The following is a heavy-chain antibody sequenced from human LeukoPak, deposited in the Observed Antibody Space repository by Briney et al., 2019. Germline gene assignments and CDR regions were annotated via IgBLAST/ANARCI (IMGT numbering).Heavy chain of an antibody. J-gene: IGHJ4*02. D-gene: IGHD5-12*01. CDR1: GFTFSSYA. CDR3: AKDRGYSGYGFDC. Sequence: GGSLRLSCAASGFTFSSYAMSWVRQAPGKGLEWVSAISGSGGSTYYADSVKGRFTISRDNSKSTLYLQMNSQRAEDTAVYYCAKDRGYSGYGFDCWGQGTLVTVSS. V-gene: IGHV3-23*01. CDR2: ISGSGGST.